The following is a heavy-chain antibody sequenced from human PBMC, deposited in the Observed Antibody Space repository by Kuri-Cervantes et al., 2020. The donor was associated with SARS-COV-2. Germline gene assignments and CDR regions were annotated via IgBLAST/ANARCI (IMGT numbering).Heavy chain of an antibody. CDR3: ATHAREGPNRGVNDDAFDI. CDR2: IYHSGST. Sequence: SETLSLTCTVSGYSISSGYYWGWIRQPPGKGLEWIGSIYHSGSTYYNPSLKSRVTISVDRSKNQFSLKLSSVTAADTAVYYCATHAREGPNRGVNDDAFDIWGQGTMVTVSS. D-gene: IGHD3-10*01. J-gene: IGHJ3*02. V-gene: IGHV4-38-2*02. CDR1: GYSISSGYY.